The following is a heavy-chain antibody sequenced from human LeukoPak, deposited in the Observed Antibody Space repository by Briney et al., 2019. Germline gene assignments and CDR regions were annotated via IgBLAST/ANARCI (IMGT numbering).Heavy chain of an antibody. Sequence: ASVTVSCTASEYTFTDYAINWVRQAPGQRLEWMGWINAGNGNTEYSQKFQGRVTITRDTSASTAYMELSSLTSEDTAVYYCARGRWSATTATYYLDFWGQGTLVTVSS. D-gene: IGHD5-24*01. CDR3: ARGRWSATTATYYLDF. J-gene: IGHJ4*02. V-gene: IGHV1-3*01. CDR2: INAGNGNT. CDR1: EYTFTDYA.